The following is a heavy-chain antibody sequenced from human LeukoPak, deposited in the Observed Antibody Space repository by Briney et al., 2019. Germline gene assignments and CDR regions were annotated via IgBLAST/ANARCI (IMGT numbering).Heavy chain of an antibody. CDR2: IKGTGLTT. CDR1: GFILSTYG. V-gene: IGHV3-48*04. D-gene: IGHD3-16*01. J-gene: IGHJ6*03. CDR3: ARAGELRYMDV. Sequence: GGSLRLSCAASGFILSTYGMNWVRQAPGKGLEWVSTIKGTGLTTYYADSVKGRFTISRDNAKNTVFLQMGSLRADDTAMYYCARAGELRYMDVWGKGTAVTVSS.